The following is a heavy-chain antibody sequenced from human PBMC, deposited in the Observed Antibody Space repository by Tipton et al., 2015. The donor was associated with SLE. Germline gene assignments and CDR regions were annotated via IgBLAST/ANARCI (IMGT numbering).Heavy chain of an antibody. CDR1: KFIFSDYY. CDR2: ISSSGKTI. D-gene: IGHD5-24*01. CDR3: ARVRPTVWNGYSGGMDV. V-gene: IGHV3-11*01. Sequence: SLRLSCAASKFIFSDYYMSWIRQAPGKGLECLSYISSSGKTIYYADSVRGRFTISRDNSKSSLYLEMSSLRAGYTAVYYCARVRPTVWNGYSGGMDVWGQGTTVTVSS. J-gene: IGHJ6*02.